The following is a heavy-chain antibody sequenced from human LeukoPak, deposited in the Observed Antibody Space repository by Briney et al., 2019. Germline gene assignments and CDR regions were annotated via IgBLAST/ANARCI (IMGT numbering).Heavy chain of an antibody. CDR1: GYTFTDHY. J-gene: IGHJ5*01. Sequence: ASVKVSCKASGYTFTDHYVHWVRQAPGQGLERMGWINIKSGGTNYAEKFQGRATLTRDTSINSAYMEVSGLRFDDTAVYYCTRGTGTSWFDFWGQGALVTVSS. D-gene: IGHD1-1*01. V-gene: IGHV1-2*02. CDR2: INIKSGGT. CDR3: TRGTGTSWFDF.